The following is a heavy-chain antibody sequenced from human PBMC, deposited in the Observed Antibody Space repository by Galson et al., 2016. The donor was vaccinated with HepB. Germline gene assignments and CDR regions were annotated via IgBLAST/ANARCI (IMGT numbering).Heavy chain of an antibody. D-gene: IGHD6-19*01. CDR2: IWYDGSNK. CDR1: RFTFSTYG. V-gene: IGHV3-33*01. J-gene: IGHJ6*02. Sequence: SLRLSCAASRFTFSTYGMHWVRQAPGKGLEWVAVIWYDGSNKYCADSVKGRFTISRDNSKNTLYLQMNSLRAEDTAVYYCARDREQWLGGYYGIDVWGQGTTVTVSS. CDR3: ARDREQWLGGYYGIDV.